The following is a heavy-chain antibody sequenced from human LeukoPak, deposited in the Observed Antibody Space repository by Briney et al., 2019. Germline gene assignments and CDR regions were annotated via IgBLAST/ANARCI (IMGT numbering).Heavy chain of an antibody. V-gene: IGHV1-18*01. Sequence: ASVKVSCKTSGYTFINYGISWVRQAPGQSLEWMGWISAYNGNTRYAQKFHGRVTMITDTSTNTVYMELRSLRPDDTALYYCARQVDTTMALPDYWGQGTLVTVSS. J-gene: IGHJ4*02. CDR2: ISAYNGNT. D-gene: IGHD5-18*01. CDR3: ARQVDTTMALPDY. CDR1: GYTFINYG.